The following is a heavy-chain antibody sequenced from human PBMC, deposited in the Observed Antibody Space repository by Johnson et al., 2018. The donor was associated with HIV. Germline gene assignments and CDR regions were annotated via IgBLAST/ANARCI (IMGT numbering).Heavy chain of an antibody. CDR1: GFTVSGNY. D-gene: IGHD3-10*01. CDR3: AREGGGFREFGGFDI. J-gene: IGHJ3*02. Sequence: MLLVESGGGLVQPGGSLRLSCAASGFTVSGNYMSWVRQAPEKGLEWVADIKCDGSEKYYVDSVKGRLTISRDNAKNTLYLQMNSLRAEDTALYYCAREGGGFREFGGFDIWGQGTMVTVSS. CDR2: IKCDGSEK. V-gene: IGHV3-7*03.